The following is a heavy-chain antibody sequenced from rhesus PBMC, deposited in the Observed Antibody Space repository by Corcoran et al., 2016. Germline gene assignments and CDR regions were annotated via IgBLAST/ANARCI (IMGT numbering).Heavy chain of an antibody. V-gene: IGHV4S19*01. D-gene: IGHD3-3*01. Sequence: QVQLQESGPGLVKPSETLPLPCAVSGGSIRSSNWWSWSPPPPGKGLEWIGYISGRRGSTDYNPSLKSRVTISKDTSKNQFSLKLSSVTAADTAVYYCARDRDIWTNWGQGVLVTVSS. CDR3: ARDRDIWTN. CDR1: GGSIRSSNW. CDR2: ISGRRGST. J-gene: IGHJ4*01.